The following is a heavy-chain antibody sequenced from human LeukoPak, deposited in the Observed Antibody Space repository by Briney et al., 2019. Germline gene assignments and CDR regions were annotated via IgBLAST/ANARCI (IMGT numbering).Heavy chain of an antibody. D-gene: IGHD3-3*01. CDR2: ISSSGSTI. CDR1: GFTFSDYY. J-gene: IGHJ6*03. CDR3: ARAAEDFWSGYWNMDV. V-gene: IGHV3-11*04. Sequence: GGSLRLSCAASGFTFSDYYMSWIRQAPGKGLEWVSYISSSGSTIYYADSVKGRFTISRDNAKNSLYLQMNSLRAEDTAVYYCARAAEDFWSGYWNMDVWGKGTTVTVSS.